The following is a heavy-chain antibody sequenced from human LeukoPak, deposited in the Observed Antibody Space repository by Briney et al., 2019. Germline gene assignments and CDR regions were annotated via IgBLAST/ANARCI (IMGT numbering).Heavy chain of an antibody. CDR1: GFTFSSYG. D-gene: IGHD6-6*01. CDR2: IWYDGSNK. J-gene: IGHJ5*01. V-gene: IGHV3-33*01. CDR3: AREGPTPGNVEARQRCFDS. Sequence: GRSLTLSWAASGFTFSSYGMHGVRQTPDMGMEWVALIWYDGSNKYYAASVKGRFTISRDNSKNTLYLEMNGLRAEDTAVYYCAREGPTPGNVEARQRCFDSWGQGTLVTVSS.